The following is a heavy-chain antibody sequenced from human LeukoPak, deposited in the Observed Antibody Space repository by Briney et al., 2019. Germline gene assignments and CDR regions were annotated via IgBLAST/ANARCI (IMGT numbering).Heavy chain of an antibody. D-gene: IGHD7-27*01. CDR1: GFTFRSYA. V-gene: IGHV3-23*01. CDR2: ISDYGDTT. CDR3: ATIGDRRTGELYRIDY. Sequence: GGSLRLSCAASGFTFRSYAMNWVRQAPGKGLEWVSSISDYGDTTYYADSVKGRFTISRDNSKNTLYLQMNNLRAEDTAIYYCATIGDRRTGELYRIDYWGQGTLVTVSS. J-gene: IGHJ4*02.